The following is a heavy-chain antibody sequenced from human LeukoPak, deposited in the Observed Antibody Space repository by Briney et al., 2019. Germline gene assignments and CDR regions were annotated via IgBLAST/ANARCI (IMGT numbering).Heavy chain of an antibody. CDR1: GFTFSSYW. CDR2: IYSGGST. J-gene: IGHJ4*02. V-gene: IGHV3-66*01. D-gene: IGHD6-19*01. Sequence: GGSLRLSCSASGFTFSSYWMSWVRQAPGKGLEWVSVIYSGGSTYYADSVKGRFTISRDNSKNTLYLQMNSLRAEDTAVYYCAIAVAGIDYWGQGTLVTVSS. CDR3: AIAVAGIDY.